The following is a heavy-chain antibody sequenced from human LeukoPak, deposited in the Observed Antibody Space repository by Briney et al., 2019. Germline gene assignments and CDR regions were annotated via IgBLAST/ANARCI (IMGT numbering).Heavy chain of an antibody. CDR3: ARDYYGSGFPYYYYGMDV. CDR2: IYYSGST. V-gene: IGHV4-39*07. Sequence: SETLSLTCTVSGGSISINSYYWGWIRQPPGKGLEWIGSIYYSGSTYYNPSLKSRVTISVDTSKNQFSLKLSSVTAADTAVYYCARDYYGSGFPYYYYGMDVWGQGTTVTVSS. CDR1: GGSISINSYY. D-gene: IGHD3-10*01. J-gene: IGHJ6*02.